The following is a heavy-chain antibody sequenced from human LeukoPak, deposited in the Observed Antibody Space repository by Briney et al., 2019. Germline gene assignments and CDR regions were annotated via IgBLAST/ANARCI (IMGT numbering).Heavy chain of an antibody. CDR2: INPNSGGT. CDR3: ARGEPGERYSDWLLPSY. J-gene: IGHJ4*02. CDR1: GYTFTGYY. Sequence: ASVKVSCKASGYTFTGYYMHWVRQAPGQGLEWMGWINPNSGGTNYAQKFQGRVTMTRDTSISTAYMELSRLRSDDTAVYYCARGEPGERYSDWLLPSYWGQGTLVTVSS. D-gene: IGHD3-9*01. V-gene: IGHV1-2*02.